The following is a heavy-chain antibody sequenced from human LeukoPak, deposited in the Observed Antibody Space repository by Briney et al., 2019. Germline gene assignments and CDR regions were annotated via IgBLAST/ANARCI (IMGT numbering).Heavy chain of an antibody. CDR3: ARRAPYYCSGGSCYSFDY. V-gene: IGHV4-39*01. D-gene: IGHD2-15*01. CDR1: GGSISSSSYY. Sequence: PSETLSLTCTVSGGSISSSSYYWGWIRQPPGKGLEWIGSIYYSGSTYYNPSLKSRVTISVDTSKNQFSLKLSSVTAADTAVYYCARRAPYYCSGGSCYSFDYWGQGTLVTVSS. CDR2: IYYSGST. J-gene: IGHJ4*02.